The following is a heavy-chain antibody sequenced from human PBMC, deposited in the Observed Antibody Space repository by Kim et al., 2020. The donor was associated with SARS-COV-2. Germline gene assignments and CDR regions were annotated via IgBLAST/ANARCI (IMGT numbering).Heavy chain of an antibody. D-gene: IGHD1-1*01. CDR3: ARDAREPLYYYYGMDV. V-gene: IGHV4-61*01. CDR2: IYYSGST. CDR1: GGSVSSGSYY. Sequence: SETLSLTCTVSGGSVSSGSYYWSWIRQPPGKGLEWIGYIYYSGSTNYNPSLKNRVTISVDTSKNQFSLKLSSVTAADTAVYYCARDAREPLYYYYGMDV. J-gene: IGHJ6*01.